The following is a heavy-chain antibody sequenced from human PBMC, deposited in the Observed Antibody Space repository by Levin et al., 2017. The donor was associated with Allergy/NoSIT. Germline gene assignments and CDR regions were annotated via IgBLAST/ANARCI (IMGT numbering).Heavy chain of an antibody. CDR1: GFTFSSYW. V-gene: IGHV3-74*01. CDR2: ITSDGSDT. J-gene: IGHJ4*02. Sequence: PGESLKISCAASGFTFSSYWMHWVRQAPGKGLVWVSRITSDGSDTTYAGSVKGRFTISRENAKNTLYLRMNSLRAEDTAVYYCMGMCSSTSCSFDYWGQGTLVTVSS. CDR3: MGMCSSTSCSFDY. D-gene: IGHD2-2*01.